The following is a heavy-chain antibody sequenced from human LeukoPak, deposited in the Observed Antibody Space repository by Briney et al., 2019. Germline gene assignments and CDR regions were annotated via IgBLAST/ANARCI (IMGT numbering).Heavy chain of an antibody. CDR2: IYTSGST. J-gene: IGHJ4*02. CDR3: ARRYNDFWSGPYFDY. V-gene: IGHV4-4*09. Sequence: PSETLSLTCTVSGGSISSHYWSWIRQPPGKGLEWIGYIYTSGSTNYNPSLKSRVTISVDTSKNQFSLKLSSVTAADTAVYYCARRYNDFWSGPYFDYWGQGTLVTVSS. CDR1: GGSISSHY. D-gene: IGHD3-3*01.